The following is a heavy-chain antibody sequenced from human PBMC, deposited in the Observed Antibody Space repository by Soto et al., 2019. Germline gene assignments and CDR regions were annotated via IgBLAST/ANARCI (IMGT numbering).Heavy chain of an antibody. V-gene: IGHV3-30-3*01. D-gene: IGHD6-19*01. CDR1: EFTFSSYA. Sequence: GGSLRLSCADSEFTFSSYAMHWDRQAPGKGLEWVAVISYDGSSKYYADSVKGRFTISRDNSKNTLYLQMNSLRAEDTAVYYCARERGWYYFDYWGQGTLVTASS. J-gene: IGHJ4*02. CDR2: ISYDGSSK. CDR3: ARERGWYYFDY.